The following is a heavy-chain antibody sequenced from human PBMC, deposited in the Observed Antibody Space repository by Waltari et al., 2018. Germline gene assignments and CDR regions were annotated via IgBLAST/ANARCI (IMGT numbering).Heavy chain of an antibody. CDR2: LRSDETKG. V-gene: IGHV3-30*02. CDR3: AKGYNYCFDF. CDR1: GLSFNRDEG. J-gene: IGHJ4*02. D-gene: IGHD5-12*01. Sequence: VQMVESGGGVVQPGGARRLACNMSGLSFNRDEGVDWVRQAPGRGLEWVAFLRSDETKGSYADSVRGRFTISRDSSKNTVYLQMDSLRPEDTAVYYCAKGYNYCFDFWGQGTLVTVSS.